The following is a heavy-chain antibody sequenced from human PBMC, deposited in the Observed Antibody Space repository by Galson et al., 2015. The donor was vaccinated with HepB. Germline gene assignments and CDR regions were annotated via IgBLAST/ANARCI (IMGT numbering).Heavy chain of an antibody. CDR2: ISPYASDI. Sequence: QSGAEVKKPGESLRISCKGSGYSFTGYWIGWVRQMPGEGLEWMGIISPYASDIRYRPSFQGQVTISADKSISTAYLQWSSLKASDTAMYYCASGPLGSRDAFDIWGQGTMVTVSS. CDR3: ASGPLGSRDAFDI. CDR1: GYSFTGYW. J-gene: IGHJ3*02. V-gene: IGHV5-51*03. D-gene: IGHD1-26*01.